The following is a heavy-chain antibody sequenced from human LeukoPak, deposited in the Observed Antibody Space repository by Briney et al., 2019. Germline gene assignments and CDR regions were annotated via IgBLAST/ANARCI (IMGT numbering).Heavy chain of an antibody. CDR3: ARVRQQWLIDAFDI. J-gene: IGHJ3*02. D-gene: IGHD6-19*01. CDR1: GYTFINND. Sequence: SVKVSCKASGYTFINNDINWVRQAPGQGLEWMGGIIPIFGTANYAQKFQGRVTITADESTSTAYMELSSLRSEDTAVYYCARVRQQWLIDAFDIWGQGTMVTVSS. V-gene: IGHV1-69*13. CDR2: IIPIFGTA.